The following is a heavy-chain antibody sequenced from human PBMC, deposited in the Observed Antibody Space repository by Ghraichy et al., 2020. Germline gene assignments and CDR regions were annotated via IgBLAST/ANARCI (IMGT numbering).Heavy chain of an antibody. D-gene: IGHD2-21*02. CDR3: ARKGGSCGGDCFLDFDL. J-gene: IGHJ2*01. CDR1: GFTFTNYA. V-gene: IGHV3-48*02. Sequence: GGSLRLSCVASGFTFTNYAINWVRQAPGKGLEWLSYIDNAKRPTIYYAVSVRGRFTISRDNGRNSVYLQMNSLREEDTAVYYCARKGGSCGGDCFLDFDLWGRGTLVTVSS. CDR2: IDNAKRPTI.